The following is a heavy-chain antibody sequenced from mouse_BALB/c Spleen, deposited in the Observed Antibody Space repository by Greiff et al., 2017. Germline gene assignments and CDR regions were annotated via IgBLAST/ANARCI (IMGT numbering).Heavy chain of an antibody. CDR2: IDPFNGGT. V-gene: IGHV1S135*01. CDR1: GYSFTSYY. D-gene: IGHD2-3*01. Sequence: VQLQQSGPELMKPGASVKISCKASGYSFTSYYMHWVKQSHGKSLEWIGYIDPFNGGTSYNQKFKGKATLTVDKSSSTAYMHLSSLTSEDSAVYYCARSDGYYAPFDYWGQGTTLTVSS. J-gene: IGHJ2*01. CDR3: ARSDGYYAPFDY.